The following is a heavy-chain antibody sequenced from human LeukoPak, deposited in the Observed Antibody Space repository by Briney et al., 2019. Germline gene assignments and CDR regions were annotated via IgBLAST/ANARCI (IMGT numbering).Heavy chain of an antibody. D-gene: IGHD5-18*01. J-gene: IGHJ4*02. V-gene: IGHV1-18*01. CDR3: ARDSLAILSDY. CDR1: GYTFTSYG. Sequence: GASVKVSCKASGYTFTSYGITWVRQAPGQGLEWMGWISAYNGNTNYAQKLQGRVTMTTDTSTSTACMELRSLRSDDTAVYYCARDSLAILSDYWGQGTLVTVSS. CDR2: ISAYNGNT.